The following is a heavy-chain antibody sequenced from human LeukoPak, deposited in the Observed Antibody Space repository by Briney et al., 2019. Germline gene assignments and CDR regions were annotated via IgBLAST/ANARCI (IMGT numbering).Heavy chain of an antibody. J-gene: IGHJ6*03. CDR2: ISSSGSTI. CDR3: AREETGLHYYYYMDV. CDR1: GFTFSSYE. Sequence: PGGSLRLSCAASGFTFSSYEMNWVRQAPGKGLEWVSYISSSGSTIYYADSVKGRFTISRDNAKNSLYLQMNSLRAEDTAVYYCAREETGLHYYYYMDVWGKGTTVTISS. V-gene: IGHV3-48*03.